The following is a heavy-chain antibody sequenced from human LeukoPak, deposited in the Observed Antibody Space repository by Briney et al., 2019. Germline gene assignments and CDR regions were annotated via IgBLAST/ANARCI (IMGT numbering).Heavy chain of an antibody. Sequence: PGGSLRLSCAASGFTFSSYSMNWVRQAPGKGLEWVSFIISSTTTIYYADSVKGRFSISRDNAKNSLYLQMNSLRDEDTAVYFCARGGGSGIDYWGQGTLVTVSS. V-gene: IGHV3-48*02. CDR3: ARGGGSGIDY. CDR1: GFTFSSYS. J-gene: IGHJ4*02. D-gene: IGHD1-26*01. CDR2: IISSTTTI.